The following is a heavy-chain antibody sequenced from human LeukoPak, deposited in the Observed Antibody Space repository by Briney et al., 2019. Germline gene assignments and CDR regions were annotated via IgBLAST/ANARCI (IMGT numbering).Heavy chain of an antibody. CDR1: GGSFSGYY. CDR2: INHSGST. D-gene: IGHD2-15*01. Sequence: SETLSLTCAVYGGSFSGYYWSWIRQPPGKGLEWIGEINHSGSTNYNPSLKSRVTISVDTSKNQFSLKLSSVTAADTAVYYCARGPGDIVVVVAATPPFFYFDYWGQGTLVTVSS. CDR3: ARGPGDIVVVVAATPPFFYFDY. V-gene: IGHV4-34*01. J-gene: IGHJ4*02.